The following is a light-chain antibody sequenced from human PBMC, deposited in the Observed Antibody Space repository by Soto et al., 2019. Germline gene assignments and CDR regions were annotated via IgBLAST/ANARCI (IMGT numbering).Light chain of an antibody. Sequence: EIVLTQSPGTLSLSPGERATLSCRASQSVSSRYLGWYQQKPGQAPRLLIYGALSRGTGISDRFIGSGSGTDFHLTISRLKPDDFVVYYCQHYSSSPTFVQGTKLEMK. CDR2: GAL. CDR3: QHYSSSPT. J-gene: IGKJ2*01. CDR1: QSVSSRY. V-gene: IGKV3-20*01.